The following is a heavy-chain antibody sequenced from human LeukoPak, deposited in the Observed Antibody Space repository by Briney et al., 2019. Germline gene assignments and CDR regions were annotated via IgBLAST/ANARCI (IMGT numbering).Heavy chain of an antibody. Sequence: SETLSLTCAVYGESFSDYYWSWVRQTPEKGLEWIGEINYGGSTNYKPSLKSRVTISVDTSKNQFSLKLSSVTAADTAVYYCARGTKDLVGITWYYYMDVWGKGTTVTVSS. CDR2: INYGGST. CDR1: GESFSDYY. D-gene: IGHD2-2*01. CDR3: ARGTKDLVGITWYYYMDV. J-gene: IGHJ6*03. V-gene: IGHV4-34*01.